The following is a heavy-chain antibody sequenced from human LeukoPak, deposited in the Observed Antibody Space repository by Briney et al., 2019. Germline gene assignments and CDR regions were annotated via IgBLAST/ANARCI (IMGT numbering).Heavy chain of an antibody. CDR3: ARRGALYAGNDFDY. J-gene: IGHJ4*02. CDR2: IYYSGST. D-gene: IGHD4-23*01. V-gene: IGHV4-59*08. Sequence: SETLSLTCTVSGGSISGYYWSWIRQPPGKGLEWMGHIYYSGSTNYNPSLKSRVTISVDTSRNQFSLKLSSVTAADTAVYYCARRGALYAGNDFDYWGQGTLVSVST. CDR1: GGSISGYY.